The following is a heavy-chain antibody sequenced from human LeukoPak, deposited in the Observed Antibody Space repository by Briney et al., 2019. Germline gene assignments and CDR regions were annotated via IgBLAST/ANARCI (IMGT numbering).Heavy chain of an antibody. CDR2: INPSGGST. CDR1: GYTFTSYY. J-gene: IGHJ4*02. V-gene: IGHV1-46*01. CDR3: ARVSGFLEWYNYGYFDY. D-gene: IGHD3-3*01. Sequence: GASVKVSCKASGYTFTSYYMHWVRQAPGQGLEWMGIINPSGGSTSYAQKFQGRVTMTRDTSTSTVYMELSSLRSEDTAVYYRARVSGFLEWYNYGYFDYWGQGTLVTVSS.